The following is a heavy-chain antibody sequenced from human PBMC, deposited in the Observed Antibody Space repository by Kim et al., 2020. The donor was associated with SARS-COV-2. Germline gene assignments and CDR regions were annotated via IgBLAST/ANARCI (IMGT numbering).Heavy chain of an antibody. V-gene: IGHV3-7*01. Sequence: GGSLRLSCAASGFTFSSYWMSWVRQAPGKGLEWVANIKQDGSEKYYVDSVKGRFTISRDNAKNSLYLQMNSLRAEDTAVYYCARDYYDSSGYYPTPETFDIWGQGTMVTVSS. CDR2: IKQDGSEK. D-gene: IGHD3-22*01. CDR1: GFTFSSYW. CDR3: ARDYYDSSGYYPTPETFDI. J-gene: IGHJ3*02.